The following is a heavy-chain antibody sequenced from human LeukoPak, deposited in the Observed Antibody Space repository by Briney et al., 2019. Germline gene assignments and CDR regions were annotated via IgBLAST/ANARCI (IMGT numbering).Heavy chain of an antibody. CDR2: TNHSSRSYD. CDR1: GDSVSSNSAA. J-gene: IGHJ5*02. D-gene: IGHD6-19*01. Sequence: SHTLSLTRAISGDSVSSNSAAWNWIRQSPSRGLEWLGRTNHSSRSYDDYAVSGKSRITINPDTSKNQFSLQLNSVTPEDTAVYYCARGLEQWLVRWFDPWGQGTLVTVS. CDR3: ARGLEQWLVRWFDP. V-gene: IGHV6-1*01.